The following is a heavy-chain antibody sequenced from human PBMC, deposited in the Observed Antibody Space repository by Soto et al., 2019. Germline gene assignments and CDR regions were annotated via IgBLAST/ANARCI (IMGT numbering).Heavy chain of an antibody. Sequence: EVQLVESGGGLVQPGGSLRLSCAASGFTFSSYWMHWVRQAPGKGLVWVSRINSDGSSTSYADSVKGRFTISRDNAKNTLYLQMYSLRAEDTAVYYCAREGVAAAGTFNYYYMDVWGKGTTVTVSS. CDR1: GFTFSSYW. V-gene: IGHV3-74*01. CDR2: INSDGSST. D-gene: IGHD6-13*01. J-gene: IGHJ6*03. CDR3: AREGVAAAGTFNYYYMDV.